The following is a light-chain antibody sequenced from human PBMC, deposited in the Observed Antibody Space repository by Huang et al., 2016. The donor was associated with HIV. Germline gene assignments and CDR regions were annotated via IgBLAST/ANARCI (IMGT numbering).Light chain of an antibody. J-gene: IGKJ1*01. CDR1: QSLLYSDGKPY. CDR2: EVS. V-gene: IGKV2-29*02. Sequence: DVVMTQTPLSLSVTPGQPASISCRSSQSLLYSDGKPYLYLYLQKPGQSPQLLIYEVSSRFSGVPGKFSGSGSGTDFTLKISRVEAEDVGFYYCMQGRSLPRTFGQGTKVEIK. CDR3: MQGRSLPRT.